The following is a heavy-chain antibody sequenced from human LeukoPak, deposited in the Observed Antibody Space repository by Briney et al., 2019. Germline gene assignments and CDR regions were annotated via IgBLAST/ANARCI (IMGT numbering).Heavy chain of an antibody. CDR2: FDPEDGET. CDR3: ATSGPHYYDSRGPFQH. V-gene: IGHV1-24*01. Sequence: ASVKVSCKVSGYTLTELSMHWVRQAPGKGLEWMGGFDPEDGETIYAQKFQGRVTMTEDTSTDTAYMELSSLTSEDTAVYYCATSGPHYYDSRGPFQHWGQGTLVTVSS. D-gene: IGHD3-22*01. J-gene: IGHJ1*01. CDR1: GYTLTELS.